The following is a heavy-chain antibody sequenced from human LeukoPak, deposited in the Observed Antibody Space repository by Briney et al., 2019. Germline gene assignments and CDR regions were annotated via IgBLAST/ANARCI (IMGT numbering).Heavy chain of an antibody. J-gene: IGHJ4*02. Sequence: PGGSLRLSCAASGFTFSSYAMSWVRQAPGKGLEWVSAISGSGGSTYYADSVKGRFTISRDNSKNTLCLQMNSLRAEDTAVYYCAKDKEQLENYFDYWGQGTLVTVSS. CDR1: GFTFSSYA. D-gene: IGHD6-6*01. CDR3: AKDKEQLENYFDY. V-gene: IGHV3-23*01. CDR2: ISGSGGST.